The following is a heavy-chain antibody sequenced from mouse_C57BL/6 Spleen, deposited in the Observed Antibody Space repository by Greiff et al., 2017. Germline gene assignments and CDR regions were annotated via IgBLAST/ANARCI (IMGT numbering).Heavy chain of an antibody. CDR1: GYTFTDYE. D-gene: IGHD4-1*01. Sequence: QVQLQQSGAELVRPGASVTLSCKASGYTFTDYEMHWVKQTPGHGLEWIGAIDPETGGTAYNQKFKGKDILTADKSASTAYMELRSLTSEDSDVYYCTKLGPYYFDYWGQGTTLTVSS. CDR2: IDPETGGT. CDR3: TKLGPYYFDY. V-gene: IGHV1-15*01. J-gene: IGHJ2*01.